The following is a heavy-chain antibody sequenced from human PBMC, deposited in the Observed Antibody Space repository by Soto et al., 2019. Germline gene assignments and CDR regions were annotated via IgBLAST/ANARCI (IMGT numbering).Heavy chain of an antibody. CDR3: VRTSLVVAAATREDY. Sequence: EVQLVESGGGLVQPGGSLRLSCAASGFTFSSYWMHWVRQAPGKGLVWVSRINSDGSSTSYADSVKGRFTISLDNAKNTLYLQMNSMRAEDTAVYYCVRTSLVVAAATREDYWGQGTLVTFSS. J-gene: IGHJ4*02. CDR1: GFTFSSYW. CDR2: INSDGSST. D-gene: IGHD2-15*01. V-gene: IGHV3-74*01.